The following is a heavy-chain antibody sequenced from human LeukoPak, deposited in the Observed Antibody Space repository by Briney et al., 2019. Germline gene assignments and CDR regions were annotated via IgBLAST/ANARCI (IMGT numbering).Heavy chain of an antibody. CDR3: ARVWRSGPKGGAFDI. CDR2: INAGNGNT. D-gene: IGHD2-15*01. Sequence: ASVKVSCKASGYTFTSYAMHWVRQAPGQRLEWMGWINAGNGNTKYSQKFQGRVTITRDTSASTAYMELSSLGSEDTAVYYCARVWRSGPKGGAFDIWGQGTMVTVSS. CDR1: GYTFTSYA. V-gene: IGHV1-3*01. J-gene: IGHJ3*02.